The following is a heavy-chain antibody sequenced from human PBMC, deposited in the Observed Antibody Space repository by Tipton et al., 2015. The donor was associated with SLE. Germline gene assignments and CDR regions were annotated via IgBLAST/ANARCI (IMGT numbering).Heavy chain of an antibody. D-gene: IGHD6-13*01. CDR3: ARDPYDSTWRNGWFDP. V-gene: IGHV4-38-2*02. CDR1: GYSITSGDY. CDR2: LYHRGST. J-gene: IGHJ5*02. Sequence: TLSLTCAVSGYSITSGDYWGWTRQPPGKGLEWVGSLYHRGSTYYNPSLKSRVTISTDTSKNEIYLKLTSVTATDTAVYFCARDPYDSTWRNGWFDPWGQGTPVTVSS.